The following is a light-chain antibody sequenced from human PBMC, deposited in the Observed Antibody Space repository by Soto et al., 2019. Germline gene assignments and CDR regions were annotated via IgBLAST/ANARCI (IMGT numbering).Light chain of an antibody. CDR1: QSVSSN. V-gene: IGKV3-15*01. CDR3: QQYNNWPV. J-gene: IGKJ1*01. CDR2: AAS. Sequence: EIVMTKSPATLSVSPGETATLSCRASQSVSSNLAWYQQKPGQAPRLLIYAASTRATGIPARFSGSGSGTEFILTISSLQSEDFALYYCQQYNNWPVFGQGTKVDIK.